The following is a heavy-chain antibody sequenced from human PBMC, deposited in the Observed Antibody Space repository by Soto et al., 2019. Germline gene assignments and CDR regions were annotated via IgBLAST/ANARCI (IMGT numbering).Heavy chain of an antibody. V-gene: IGHV3-30-3*01. D-gene: IGHD1-26*01. J-gene: IGHJ4*02. CDR1: GFTFSSYA. CDR2: ISYDGTNK. CDR3: ARGEGYFDY. Sequence: QVQLVESGGGVVQPGRSLRLSCAASGFTFSSYAMDWVRQAPGKGLEWVAFISYDGTNKYYPDSVKGRFTISRDNSKNTLYLQMNRLRTEDTAVYYCARGEGYFDYWGQGTLVTVSS.